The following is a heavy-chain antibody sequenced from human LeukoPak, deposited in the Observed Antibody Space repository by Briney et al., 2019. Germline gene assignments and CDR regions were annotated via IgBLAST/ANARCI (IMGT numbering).Heavy chain of an antibody. J-gene: IGHJ5*02. CDR3: ARGYSSSWYFNWFDP. D-gene: IGHD6-13*01. CDR2: INHSGST. V-gene: IGHV4-34*01. Sequence: SETLSLTCAVYGGSFSGYYWSWIRQPPGKGLEWIGEINHSGSTNYNPSLKSRVTISVDTSKNQFSLKLSSVTAADTAVYYCARGYSSSWYFNWFDPWGQGTLVTVSS. CDR1: GGSFSGYY.